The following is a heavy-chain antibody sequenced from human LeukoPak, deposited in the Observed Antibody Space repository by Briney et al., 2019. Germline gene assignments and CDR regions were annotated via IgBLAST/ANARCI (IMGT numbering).Heavy chain of an antibody. J-gene: IGHJ5*02. CDR1: GYSISSGYY. CDR3: ASQLRLRNNWFDP. Sequence: SETLSLTCTVSGYSISSGYYWGWIRQPPGKGLEWIGSIYHSGSTYYNPSLKSRVTISVDTSKNQFSLKLNSVTAADTAVYYCASQLRLRNNWFDPWGQGTLVTVSS. CDR2: IYHSGST. V-gene: IGHV4-38-2*02. D-gene: IGHD3-16*01.